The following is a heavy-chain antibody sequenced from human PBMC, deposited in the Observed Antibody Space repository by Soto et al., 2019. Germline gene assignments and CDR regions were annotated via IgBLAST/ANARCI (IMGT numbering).Heavy chain of an antibody. V-gene: IGHV3-11*06. CDR3: ARGGGGGLFEH. D-gene: IGHD2-21*01. CDR2: ISPKSTYR. Sequence: NPGGSLRLSCATSGFPFSDYYMSWIRQAPGKGLEWLSHISPKSTYRNYADSVKGRFTISRDNTKSSQFLQMNSLGVEDTAVYYCARGGGGGLFEHWGQGVLVTVSS. J-gene: IGHJ4*02. CDR1: GFPFSDYY.